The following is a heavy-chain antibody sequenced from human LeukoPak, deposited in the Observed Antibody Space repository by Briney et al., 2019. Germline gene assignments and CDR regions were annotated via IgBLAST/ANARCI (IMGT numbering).Heavy chain of an antibody. CDR2: IIPILGIA. Sequence: SVKVSCKASGGTFSSYAISWVRQAPGQGLEWMGRIIPILGIAKYAQKFQGRVTITADKSTSTAYMELSSLRSEDTAVYYCARDVTAGSDAFDIWGQGTMVTVSS. V-gene: IGHV1-69*04. D-gene: IGHD2-21*02. CDR1: GGTFSSYA. J-gene: IGHJ3*02. CDR3: ARDVTAGSDAFDI.